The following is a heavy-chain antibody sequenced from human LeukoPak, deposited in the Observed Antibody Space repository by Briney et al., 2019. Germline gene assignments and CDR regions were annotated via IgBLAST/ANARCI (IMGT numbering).Heavy chain of an antibody. V-gene: IGHV1-2*02. Sequence: ASVKVSCKASGYTFTGYYMHWVRQAPGQGLEWMGWINPNSGGTNYAQKFQGRVTMTRDTSISTAYMELSRLRSEDTAVYYCARGYCSSTSCYMWDWFDPWGQGTLVTVSS. D-gene: IGHD2-2*02. J-gene: IGHJ5*02. CDR2: INPNSGGT. CDR3: ARGYCSSTSCYMWDWFDP. CDR1: GYTFTGYY.